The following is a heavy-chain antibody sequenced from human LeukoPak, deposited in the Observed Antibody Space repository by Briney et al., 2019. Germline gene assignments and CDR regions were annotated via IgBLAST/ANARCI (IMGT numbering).Heavy chain of an antibody. CDR3: ARGGWGLSSSWQRTF. CDR2: IKQDGSEK. J-gene: IGHJ3*01. D-gene: IGHD6-13*01. V-gene: IGHV3-7*01. CDR1: GFTFSSYW. Sequence: PGGSLRLSCAASGFTFSSYWMSWVRQAPGKGLEWVANIKQDGSEKYYVDSVKGRFTISRDNAKNSLYLQMNSLRAEDTAVFYCARGGWGLSSSWQRTFWGQGTMVTLSS.